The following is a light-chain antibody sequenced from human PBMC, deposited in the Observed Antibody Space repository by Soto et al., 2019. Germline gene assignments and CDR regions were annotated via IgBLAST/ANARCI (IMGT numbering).Light chain of an antibody. Sequence: QSALTQPPSASGSPGQSVTISCTGTSSDVGGYKYVSLYQQHPGKAPKLLIYEATQRPSGVPDRFSGSKSGNTASLTVSGLQAEDEADYYCSSYADSNNLLFGGGTKVTVL. CDR2: EAT. CDR3: SSYADSNNLL. V-gene: IGLV2-8*01. J-gene: IGLJ3*02. CDR1: SSDVGGYKY.